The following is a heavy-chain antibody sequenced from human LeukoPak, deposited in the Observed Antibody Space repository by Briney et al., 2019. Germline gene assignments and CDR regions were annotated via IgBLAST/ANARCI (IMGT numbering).Heavy chain of an antibody. CDR2: INHSGST. CDR3: ARDTYYYDSSGYPYDAFDI. Sequence: SETLSLTCAVYGGSFSGYYWSWIRQTPGKGLEWIGEINHSGSTNYNPSLKSRVTISVDTSKNQFSLKLSSVTAADTAVYYCARDTYYYDSSGYPYDAFDIWGQGTMVTVSS. D-gene: IGHD3-22*01. V-gene: IGHV4-34*01. J-gene: IGHJ3*02. CDR1: GGSFSGYY.